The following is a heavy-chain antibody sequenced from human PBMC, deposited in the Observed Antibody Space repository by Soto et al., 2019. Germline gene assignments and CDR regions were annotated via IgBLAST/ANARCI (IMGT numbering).Heavy chain of an antibody. D-gene: IGHD1-1*01. CDR3: AHSPVQLERRTENWFDP. CDR2: IYWDDDK. Sequence: GSGPTLVNPTQTLTLTCTFSGFSLSTSGVGVGWIRQPPGKALEWLALIYWDDDKRYSPSLKSRLTITKDTSKNQVVLTMTNMDPVDTATYYCAHSPVQLERRTENWFDPWGQGTLVTVSS. J-gene: IGHJ5*02. CDR1: GFSLSTSGVG. V-gene: IGHV2-5*02.